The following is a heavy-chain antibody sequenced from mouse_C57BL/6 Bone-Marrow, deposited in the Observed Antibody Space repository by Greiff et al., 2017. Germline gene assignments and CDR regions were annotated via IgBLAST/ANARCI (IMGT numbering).Heavy chain of an antibody. CDR2: ISSGGSYT. D-gene: IGHD4-1*01. CDR3: ARRFGTPFAY. CDR1: GFTFSSYG. Sequence: VQLKESGGDLVKPGGSLKLSCAASGFTFSSYGMSWVRQTPDKRLEWVATISSGGSYTYYPDSVKGRFTISRDNAKNTLYLQMSSLKSEDTAMYYCARRFGTPFAYWGQGTLVTVSA. J-gene: IGHJ3*01. V-gene: IGHV5-6*01.